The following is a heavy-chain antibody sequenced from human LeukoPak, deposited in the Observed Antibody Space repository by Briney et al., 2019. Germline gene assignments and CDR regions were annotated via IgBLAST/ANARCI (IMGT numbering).Heavy chain of an antibody. CDR1: GGSFSGYY. Sequence: SETLSLTCAVYGGSFSGYYWSWIRQPPGKGLEWIGEINHSGSTNYNPSLKSRVTISVDTSKNQFSLKLSSVTAADTAVYYCARGHAIFGVVIMYNWFDPWGQGTLVTVSS. V-gene: IGHV4-34*01. CDR2: INHSGST. CDR3: ARGHAIFGVVIMYNWFDP. D-gene: IGHD3-3*01. J-gene: IGHJ5*02.